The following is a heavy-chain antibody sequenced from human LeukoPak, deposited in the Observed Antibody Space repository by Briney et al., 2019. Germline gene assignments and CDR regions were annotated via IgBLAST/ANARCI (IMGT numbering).Heavy chain of an antibody. CDR3: VRVGGSPLGAFDI. Sequence: SETLSLTCIVSGGSISSYDWRWIRQSPGKGLEWMGYIYHTGSTNYNPSLKSRVSMSVDTPKNQFSLKLSSVTAADTAVYYCVRVGGSPLGAFDIWGQGTMVIVSS. D-gene: IGHD1-14*01. V-gene: IGHV4-59*01. CDR1: GGSISSYD. J-gene: IGHJ3*02. CDR2: IYHTGST.